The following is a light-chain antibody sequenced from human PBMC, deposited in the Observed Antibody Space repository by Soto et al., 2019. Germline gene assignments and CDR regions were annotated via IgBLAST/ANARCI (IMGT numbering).Light chain of an antibody. CDR1: SSDVGSYHL. V-gene: IGLV2-23*03. J-gene: IGLJ1*01. Sequence: QSALTQPASVSGSPGQSITISCTGTSSDVGSYHLVSWYQQHPGKAPKLMIYEGSKRPSGVSNRFSGSKSGNTASLTISGLQAEDEADYYCCSYAGSSTFVFGTGTKVTVL. CDR2: EGS. CDR3: CSYAGSSTFV.